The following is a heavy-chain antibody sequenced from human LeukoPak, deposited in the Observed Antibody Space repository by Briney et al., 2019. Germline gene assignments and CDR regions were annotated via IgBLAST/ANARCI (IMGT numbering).Heavy chain of an antibody. J-gene: IGHJ4*02. CDR3: AKGSTVTTLFDY. CDR2: ISWNSGGI. D-gene: IGHD4-17*01. V-gene: IGHV3-9*01. Sequence: GGSLRLSCAASGFTFDDYAMHWVRQAPGKGLEWVSGISWNSGGIGYADSVKGRFTISRDNAKNSLYLQMNSLRAEDTALYYCAKGSTVTTLFDYWGQGTLVTVSS. CDR1: GFTFDDYA.